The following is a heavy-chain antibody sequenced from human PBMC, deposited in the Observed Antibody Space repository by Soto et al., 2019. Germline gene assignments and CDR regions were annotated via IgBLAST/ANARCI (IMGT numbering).Heavy chain of an antibody. D-gene: IGHD6-6*01. CDR2: ISASGAYT. CDR1: GFTFNNYA. J-gene: IGHJ4*02. V-gene: IGHV3-23*01. Sequence: GGSLRLSCAASGFTFNNYAVSWARKTPGKGLEWVATISASGAYTFYADSVKGRFTISRDNSQNTLFLHMRSLRAGDTATYYCAKEIIAARPYYFDHWGQGTLVTVSS. CDR3: AKEIIAARPYYFDH.